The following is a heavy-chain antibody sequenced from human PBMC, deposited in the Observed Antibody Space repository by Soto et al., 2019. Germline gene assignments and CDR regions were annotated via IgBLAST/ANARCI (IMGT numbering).Heavy chain of an antibody. D-gene: IGHD1-26*01. CDR1: GYTFTSYQ. J-gene: IGHJ4*02. Sequence: QVQLVQSGAEVKNPRASVKVSCKASGYTFTSYQMHWVRQAPGQGLEWMGIINPSGGSTSYAQKFQGRVTMTRDTSTGTVYMELSSLRSEETAVYYCARELGGSYYESDYWGQGTLVTVSS. CDR3: ARELGGSYYESDY. V-gene: IGHV1-46*01. CDR2: INPSGGST.